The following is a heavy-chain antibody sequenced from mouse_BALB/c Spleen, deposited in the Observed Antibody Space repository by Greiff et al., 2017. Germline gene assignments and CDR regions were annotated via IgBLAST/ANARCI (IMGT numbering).Heavy chain of an antibody. Sequence: EVMLVESGGGLVQPGGSLKLSCAASGFTFCSYGMSWVRQTPDKRLELVATINSNGGSTYYPDSVKGRFTISRDNAKNTLYLQMSSLKSEDTAMYYCASPLTTGVFAYWGQGTLVTVSA. CDR1: GFTFCSYG. CDR2: INSNGGST. CDR3: ASPLTTGVFAY. V-gene: IGHV5-6-3*01. J-gene: IGHJ3*01. D-gene: IGHD1-1*01.